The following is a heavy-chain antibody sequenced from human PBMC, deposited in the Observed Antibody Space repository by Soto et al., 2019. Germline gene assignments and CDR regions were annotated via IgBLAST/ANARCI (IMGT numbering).Heavy chain of an antibody. D-gene: IGHD3-3*01. CDR3: ARERKFRFVESSLFEPQRYCDQ. CDR2: ISAYNGVT. Sequence: GASVKVSCKASGYTFTNYGISWVRQAPGQGLEWMGWISAYNGVTNYAQKFQGRVTMTTDTTTSTTYMDLRSLRSDDTAVYFCARERKFRFVESSLFEPQRYCDQWDQGTLVTVSS. J-gene: IGHJ4*03. CDR1: GYTFTNYG. V-gene: IGHV1-18*04.